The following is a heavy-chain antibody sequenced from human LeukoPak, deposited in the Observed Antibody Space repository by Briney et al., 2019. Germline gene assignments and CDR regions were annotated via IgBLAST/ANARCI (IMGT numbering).Heavy chain of an antibody. CDR3: ARGRRGYSYGYEGTPFDY. D-gene: IGHD5-18*01. J-gene: IGHJ4*02. CDR1: GGSISSYY. V-gene: IGHV4-4*07. Sequence: KPSETLSLTCTVSGGSISSYYWSWIRQPAGKGLEWIGRIYTSGSTNYNPSLKSRVTMSVDTSKNQFSLKLSSVTAADTAVYYCARGRRGYSYGYEGTPFDYWGQGTLVTVSS. CDR2: IYTSGST.